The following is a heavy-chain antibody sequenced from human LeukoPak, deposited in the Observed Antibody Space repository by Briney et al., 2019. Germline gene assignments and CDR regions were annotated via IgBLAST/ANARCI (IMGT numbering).Heavy chain of an antibody. CDR1: GGSFSGYY. Sequence: SETLSLTCAVYGGSFSGYYWSWIRQPPGKGLEWIGEINHSGSTNYNPSLKSRVTISVDTSKNQFSLKLSSVTAADTAVYYCARGRAYYDFWSGSPLWEQPGTNWFDPWGQGTLVTVSS. D-gene: IGHD3-3*01. CDR3: ARGRAYYDFWSGSPLWEQPGTNWFDP. CDR2: INHSGST. V-gene: IGHV4-34*01. J-gene: IGHJ5*02.